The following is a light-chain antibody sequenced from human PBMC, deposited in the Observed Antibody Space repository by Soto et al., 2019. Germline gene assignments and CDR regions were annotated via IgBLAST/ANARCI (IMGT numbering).Light chain of an antibody. J-gene: IGLJ1*01. CDR3: TSYTTSSTYV. CDR1: SSDVDAYNF. V-gene: IGLV2-14*03. Sequence: QSVLTQPASVSGSPGQSIAISCTGTSSDVDAYNFVSWYQHHPGKAPKLMIFDVSNRPSGVSNRFSGSKSGNTASLTISGLQAEDDADYYCTSYTTSSTYVFGTGTQLTVL. CDR2: DVS.